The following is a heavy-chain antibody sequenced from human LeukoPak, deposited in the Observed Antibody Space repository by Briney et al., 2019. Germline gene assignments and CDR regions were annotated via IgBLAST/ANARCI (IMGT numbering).Heavy chain of an antibody. Sequence: GGSLRVSCAASGFTFSSYWMIWVRQAPGKRLEWVANIKQDGSEKYYVDSVKGRFTISRDNAKNSLYLQMNSLRAEDTAVYSCARGPPSIYGGVNWYFDLWGRGTLVTVSS. CDR1: GFTFSSYW. CDR2: IKQDGSEK. CDR3: ARGPPSIYGGVNWYFDL. J-gene: IGHJ2*01. D-gene: IGHD4-23*01. V-gene: IGHV3-7*04.